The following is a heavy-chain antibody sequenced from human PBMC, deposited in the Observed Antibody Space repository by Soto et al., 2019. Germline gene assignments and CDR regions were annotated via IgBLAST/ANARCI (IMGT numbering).Heavy chain of an antibody. J-gene: IGHJ3*02. D-gene: IGHD2-2*01. CDR1: GGSISSYY. Sequence: SETLSLTCTVSGGSISSYYRSWIRQPPGKGLEWIGYIYYSGSTNYNPSLKSRVTKSVDTSKNQFSLKLSSVTAADTAVYYCARADIVVVPAAMPDAFDIWGQGTMVTVSS. CDR3: ARADIVVVPAAMPDAFDI. CDR2: IYYSGST. V-gene: IGHV4-59*01.